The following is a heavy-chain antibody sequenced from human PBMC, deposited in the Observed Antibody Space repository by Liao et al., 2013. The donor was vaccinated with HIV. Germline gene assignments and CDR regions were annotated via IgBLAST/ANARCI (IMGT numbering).Heavy chain of an antibody. J-gene: IGHJ4*02. CDR1: GGSISSGSYY. V-gene: IGHV4-61*02. CDR3: AREGWELQGALGY. CDR2: IYTSGST. Sequence: QVQLQESGPGLVKPSQTLSLTCTVSGGSISSGSYYWSWIRQPAGKGLEWIGRIYTSGSTNYNPSLKSRVTISVYTSKNQFSLKLSSVTAADTAVYYCAREGWELQGALGYWGQGTLVTVSS. D-gene: IGHD1-26*01.